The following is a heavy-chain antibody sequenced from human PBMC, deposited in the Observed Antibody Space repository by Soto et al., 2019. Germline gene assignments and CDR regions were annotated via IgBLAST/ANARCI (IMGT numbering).Heavy chain of an antibody. Sequence: QVQLVESGGGVVQPGRSLRLSCAASGFTFSDYAMHWVRQAPGKGLEWVAVISYDGGNKYYADAVKGRFTSSRDNGKNTLSLQMNSLRGEDTGVYYCAGSYGDSVYWGQGTLVTVSS. CDR2: ISYDGGNK. J-gene: IGHJ4*02. CDR3: AGSYGDSVY. CDR1: GFTFSDYA. D-gene: IGHD4-17*01. V-gene: IGHV3-30-3*01.